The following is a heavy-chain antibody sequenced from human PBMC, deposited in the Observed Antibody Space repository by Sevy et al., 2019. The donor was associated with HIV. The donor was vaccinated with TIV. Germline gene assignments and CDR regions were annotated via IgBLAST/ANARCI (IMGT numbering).Heavy chain of an antibody. CDR1: AFSFNTYA. J-gene: IGHJ4*02. CDR2: ISGSGDST. CDR3: AKPRGSFYFDY. Sequence: GGSLRLSCAASAFSFNTYAMSWVRRAPGNGLEWVSTISGSGDSTFYSDSVKGRFTISRDNSKNTLYLQMNSLRAEDTAVYYCAKPRGSFYFDYSGQGTLVTVSS. D-gene: IGHD3-16*01. V-gene: IGHV3-23*01.